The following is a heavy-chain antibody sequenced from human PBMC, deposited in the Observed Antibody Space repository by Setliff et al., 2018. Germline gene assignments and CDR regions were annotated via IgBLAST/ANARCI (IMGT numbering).Heavy chain of an antibody. J-gene: IGHJ6*03. CDR2: IFLTGST. V-gene: IGHV4-61*09. CDR1: GESIDSVATGNHY. Sequence: PSETLSLTCIVSGESIDSVATGNHYWNWIRQPVGKGLEWIGHIFLTGSTDYDPSFRSRATISLDTSKSQFFLKLNSVTAADTAVYYCARLSGFLYMDVWGKGTVVTVSS. CDR3: ARLSGFLYMDV. D-gene: IGHD3-3*01.